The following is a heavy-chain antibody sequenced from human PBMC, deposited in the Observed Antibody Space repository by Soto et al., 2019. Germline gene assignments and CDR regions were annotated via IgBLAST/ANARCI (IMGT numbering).Heavy chain of an antibody. CDR3: ARGLVVPYWYFDL. Sequence: EVQLVESGGGLIQPGGSLSLSCAVSGFTVSSNYLSWVRQAPGKGLEWVSVIYSGGSTSYADSVKGRFTISRDKSKNTLYLQMNSLRAEDTAVYYCARGLVVPYWYFDLWGRGTLVTVSS. CDR1: GFTVSSNY. CDR2: IYSGGST. J-gene: IGHJ2*01. V-gene: IGHV3-53*01. D-gene: IGHD2-8*02.